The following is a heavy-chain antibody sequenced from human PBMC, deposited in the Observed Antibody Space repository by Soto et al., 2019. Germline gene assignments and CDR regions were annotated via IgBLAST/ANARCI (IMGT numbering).Heavy chain of an antibody. D-gene: IGHD6-19*01. CDR2: ISSSSSYI. V-gene: IGHV3-21*01. CDR1: GFTFSSYS. Sequence: GGSLRLSCAASGFTFSSYSMNWVRQAPGKGLEWVSSISSSSSYIYYADSVKGRFTISRDNAKNSLYLQMNSLRAEDTAVYYCARGQWHDAFDIWGQGTMVTVSS. CDR3: ARGQWHDAFDI. J-gene: IGHJ3*02.